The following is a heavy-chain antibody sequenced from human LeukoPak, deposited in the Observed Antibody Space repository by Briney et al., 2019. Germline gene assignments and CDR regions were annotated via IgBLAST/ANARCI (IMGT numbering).Heavy chain of an antibody. CDR2: IYTGGNT. D-gene: IGHD4-17*01. CDR3: ARDNDDYGDYAFDY. CDR1: GGSISSYY. Sequence: TSETLSLTCTVSGGSISSYYWSWIRQPPGKGLEWIGRIYTGGNTDCNPSLKSRVTISLDTSKNQFSLRLTSVTAADTAVYYCARDNDDYGDYAFDYWGQGTLVTVSS. V-gene: IGHV4-4*08. J-gene: IGHJ4*02.